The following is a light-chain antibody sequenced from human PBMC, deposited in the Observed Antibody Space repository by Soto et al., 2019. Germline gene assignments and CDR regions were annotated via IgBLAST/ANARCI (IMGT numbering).Light chain of an antibody. V-gene: IGKV3D-20*01. CDR3: LQYGSSPRK. J-gene: IGKJ1*01. CDR1: QSVTGGY. CDR2: DTS. Sequence: EIVLTQSPATLSLSPGERVTLSCGASQSVTGGYLAWYQQKPGLAPRLLIYDTSRRVTGIPDRFSGRGAGTDFTLTVSRLEPEDFAVYYCLQYGSSPRKFGQGTKVEIK.